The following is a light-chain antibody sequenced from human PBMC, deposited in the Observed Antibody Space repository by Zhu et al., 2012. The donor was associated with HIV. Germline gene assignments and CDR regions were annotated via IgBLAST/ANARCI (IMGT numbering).Light chain of an antibody. J-gene: IGKJ4*01. Sequence: EIVLTQSPATLSLSPGERATLSCRASQSVSNNLAWYQQKPGQAPRLLIYGASNRATGIAARFSGSGSRTDFTLTISSLEPEDFAVYYCQQSSNWPPGLTFGGGTKVEIK. CDR2: GAS. CDR1: QSVSNN. CDR3: QQSSNWPPGLT. V-gene: IGKV3-11*01.